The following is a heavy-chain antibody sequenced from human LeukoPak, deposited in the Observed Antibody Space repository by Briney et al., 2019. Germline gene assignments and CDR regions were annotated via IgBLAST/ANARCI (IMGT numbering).Heavy chain of an antibody. V-gene: IGHV4-59*12. CDR2: IYYTGST. D-gene: IGHD3-3*01. Sequence: SETLSLTCTVSGDSISSYYWSWIRQPPGKGLEWIGYIYYTGSTNYNPSLKSRVTISVDTSKNQFSLMLRSVTAADTAVYYCARGVVYDFRSGYSGGFDYWGQGTLVTVSS. J-gene: IGHJ4*02. CDR3: ARGVVYDFRSGYSGGFDY. CDR1: GDSISSYY.